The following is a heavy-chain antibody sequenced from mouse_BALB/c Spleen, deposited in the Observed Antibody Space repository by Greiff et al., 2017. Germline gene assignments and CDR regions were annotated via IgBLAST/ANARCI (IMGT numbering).Heavy chain of an antibody. CDR3: TRWGAHSAMDY. CDR2: IYPGSGST. CDR1: GYTFTSYW. V-gene: IGHV1S22*01. Sequence: LKQPGSELVRPGASVKLSCKASGYTFTSYWMHWVKQRHGQGLEWIGNIYPGSGSTNYDEKFKSKGTLTVDTSSSTAYMHLSSLTSEDSAVYYCTRWGAHSAMDYWGQGTSVTVSS. J-gene: IGHJ4*01.